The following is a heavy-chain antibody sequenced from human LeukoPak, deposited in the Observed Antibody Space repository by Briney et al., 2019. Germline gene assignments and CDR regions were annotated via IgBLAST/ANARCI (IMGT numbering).Heavy chain of an antibody. CDR3: AQRSHCGGDCYFGWFDP. CDR1: GYTFTSYG. CDR2: ISAYNGNT. Sequence: SVKVSCKASGYTFTSYGISWVRQAPGQGLEWMGWISAYNGNTNYARKLQGRVTMTTDTSTSTAYMELRSLRSEDTAVYYCAQRSHCGGDCYFGWFDPWGQGTLVTVSS. J-gene: IGHJ5*02. D-gene: IGHD2-21*02. V-gene: IGHV1-18*01.